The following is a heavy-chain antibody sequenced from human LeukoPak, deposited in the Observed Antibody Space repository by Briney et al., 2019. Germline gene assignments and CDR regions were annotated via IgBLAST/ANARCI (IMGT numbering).Heavy chain of an antibody. Sequence: GGSLRLSWAASGFTFSSYSMNWVRQAPGKGLEWVSSITGKSSYIYYADSVKGRFTISRDSAKNSLYLHMNSLRAEHTAVYYCARAASGTVYWGQGTLVTVSS. CDR3: ARAASGTVY. CDR1: GFTFSSYS. J-gene: IGHJ4*02. V-gene: IGHV3-21*01. D-gene: IGHD1-7*01. CDR2: ITGKSSYI.